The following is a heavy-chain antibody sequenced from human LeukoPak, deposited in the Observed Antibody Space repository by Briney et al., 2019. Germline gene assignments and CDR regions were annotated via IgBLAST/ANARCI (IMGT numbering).Heavy chain of an antibody. CDR1: GFTFDDYA. Sequence: GGSLRLSCAASGFTFDDYAMHWVRQAPGKGLEWVSGISWNSGSIGYADSVKGRFTISRDNAKNSLYLQMNSLRAEDTALYYCAKALQGYCSGGSCNDAFDIWGQGTMVTVSS. J-gene: IGHJ3*02. V-gene: IGHV3-9*01. CDR3: AKALQGYCSGGSCNDAFDI. D-gene: IGHD2-15*01. CDR2: ISWNSGSI.